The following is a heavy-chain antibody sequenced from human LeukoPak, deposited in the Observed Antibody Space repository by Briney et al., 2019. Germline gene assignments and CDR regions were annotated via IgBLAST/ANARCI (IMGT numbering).Heavy chain of an antibody. D-gene: IGHD2-15*01. J-gene: IGHJ6*03. V-gene: IGHV3-48*01. CDR3: ARDSHEDIVVVVAATYYMDV. Sequence: PGGSLRLSCAASGFTFSSYSMNWVRQAPGKGLEWVSYISSSSSTIYYADSVKGRFTISRDNAKNSLYLQMNSLRAEDTAVYYCARDSHEDIVVVVAATYYMDVWGKGTTVTVSS. CDR1: GFTFSSYS. CDR2: ISSSSSTI.